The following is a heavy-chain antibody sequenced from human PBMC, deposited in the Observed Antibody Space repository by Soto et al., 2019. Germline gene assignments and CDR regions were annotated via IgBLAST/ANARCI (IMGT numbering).Heavy chain of an antibody. CDR1: GFSLSTSGVG. CDR3: GLGNYGMDV. Sequence: QITLKESGPTLVKPTQTLTLTCTFSGFSLSTSGVGVGWIRQPPGQALEWLALIYWDDDKRYSPSLKSRLTITKDTSKNQVVLTMTTMDPVDTATYYCGLGNYGMDVWGQGTTVTVSS. J-gene: IGHJ6*02. CDR2: IYWDDDK. V-gene: IGHV2-5*02.